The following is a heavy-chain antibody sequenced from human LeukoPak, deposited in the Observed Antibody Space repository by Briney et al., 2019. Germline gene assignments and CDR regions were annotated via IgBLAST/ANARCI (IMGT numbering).Heavy chain of an antibody. J-gene: IGHJ6*04. CDR3: AELGITMIGGV. Sequence: PGGSLRLSCAASGFTFNNNGMNWVRQGPGKGLEWISYISSSGSTIYYADSVKGRFTISRDNAKNSLYLQMNSLRAEDTAVYYCAELGITMIGGVWGKGTTVTISS. CDR1: GFTFNNNG. V-gene: IGHV3-48*03. CDR2: ISSSGSTI. D-gene: IGHD3-10*02.